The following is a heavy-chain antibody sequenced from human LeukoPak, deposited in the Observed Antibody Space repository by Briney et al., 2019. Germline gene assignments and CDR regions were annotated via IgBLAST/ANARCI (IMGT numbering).Heavy chain of an antibody. J-gene: IGHJ4*02. CDR2: INPSGGST. V-gene: IGHV1-46*01. CDR3: ARDLAKYYDSSGYYSFDY. D-gene: IGHD3-22*01. CDR1: GYTFTSYY. Sequence: ASVKVSCKASGYTFTSYYMHWVRQAPGQGLEWMGIINPSGGSTSYAQKFQGRVTMTRDTSTSTVYMEPSSLRSEDTAVYYCARDLAKYYDSSGYYSFDYWGQGTLVTVSS.